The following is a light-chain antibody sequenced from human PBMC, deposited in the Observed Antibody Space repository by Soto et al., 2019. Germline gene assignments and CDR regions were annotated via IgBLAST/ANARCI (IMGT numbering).Light chain of an antibody. Sequence: EIVLTQSPGTLSLSPGERATLSCRASQSVSSSYLAWYQQKPGQAPRLLIYGASSRATGIPDRFSGSGSGRDFTLTISRLEPEAFAVYYCQQYGSSPRFTFGPGTKVDIK. CDR1: QSVSSSY. CDR3: QQYGSSPRFT. V-gene: IGKV3-20*01. CDR2: GAS. J-gene: IGKJ3*01.